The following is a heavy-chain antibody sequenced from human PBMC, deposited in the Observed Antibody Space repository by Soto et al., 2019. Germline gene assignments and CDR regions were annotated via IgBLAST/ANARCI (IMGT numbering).Heavy chain of an antibody. CDR2: ISGSGGST. J-gene: IGHJ4*02. Sequence: GGSLRLSCAASGFAFSSYAMSWVRQAPGKGLEWVSAISGSGGSTYYADSVKGRFTISRDNSKNTLYLQMNSLRAEDTAVYYCAKDRYSRLYMIDYWGQGTLVTVSS. D-gene: IGHD4-4*01. CDR1: GFAFSSYA. V-gene: IGHV3-23*01. CDR3: AKDRYSRLYMIDY.